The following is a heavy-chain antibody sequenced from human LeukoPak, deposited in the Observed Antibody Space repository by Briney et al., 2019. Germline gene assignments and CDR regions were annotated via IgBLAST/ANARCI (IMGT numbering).Heavy chain of an antibody. CDR2: INHSGST. CDR1: GGSFSGYY. V-gene: IGHV4-34*01. J-gene: IGHJ4*02. CDR3: ARGRRGIFDY. D-gene: IGHD3-16*01. Sequence: LSETLSLTCAVYGGSFSGYYWSWIRQPPGKGLEWIGEINHSGSTNYNPSLKSRVTISVDTSKNQFSLKLSSVTAADTAVYYCARGRRGIFDYWGQGTLVTVSS.